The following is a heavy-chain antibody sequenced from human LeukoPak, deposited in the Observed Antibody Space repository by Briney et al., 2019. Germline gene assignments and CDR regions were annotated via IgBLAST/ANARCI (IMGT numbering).Heavy chain of an antibody. D-gene: IGHD2-2*01. J-gene: IGHJ6*03. V-gene: IGHV1-18*01. CDR1: GYTFTSYG. Sequence: GASVKVSCKASGYTFTSYGISWVRQAPGQGLEWMGWISAYNGNTSYAQKLQGRVTMTTDTSMSTAYMELSRLRSDDTAVYYCARAPDIVVVPAALYYMDVWGKGTTVTVSS. CDR2: ISAYNGNT. CDR3: ARAPDIVVVPAALYYMDV.